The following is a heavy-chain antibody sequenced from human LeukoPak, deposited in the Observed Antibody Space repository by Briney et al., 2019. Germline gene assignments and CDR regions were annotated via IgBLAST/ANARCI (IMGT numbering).Heavy chain of an antibody. V-gene: IGHV4-39*01. CDR2: IYYSGST. CDR3: ARLNRITYCGGDCYPY. CDR1: GGSISTGSSNY. J-gene: IGHJ4*02. D-gene: IGHD2-21*02. Sequence: PSETLSLTCTVSGGSISTGSSNYWGWIRQPPGNGLEWIASIYYSGSTYYNPSLKSRVTMSVDTSKNQFSMKLSSVTAADTAVYYCARLNRITYCGGDCYPYWGQGTLVTVSS.